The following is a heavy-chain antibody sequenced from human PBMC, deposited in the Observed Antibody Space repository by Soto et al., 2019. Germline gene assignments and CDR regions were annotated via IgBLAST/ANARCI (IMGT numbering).Heavy chain of an antibody. CDR1: GFTFSSYW. Sequence: EVQLVESGGGLVQPGGSLRLSCAASGFTFSSYWMHWVRQAPGKGLVWVSHINSDGSSTNHADSVKGRFTISRDNAKNTLYLQINSLRAGDTAAYYCARGFGQLGAWFAPWGQGTLVTVSS. D-gene: IGHD6-6*01. CDR2: INSDGSST. V-gene: IGHV3-74*01. CDR3: ARGFGQLGAWFAP. J-gene: IGHJ5*02.